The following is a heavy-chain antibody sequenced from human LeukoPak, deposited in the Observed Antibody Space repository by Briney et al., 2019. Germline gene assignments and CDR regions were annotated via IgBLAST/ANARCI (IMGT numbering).Heavy chain of an antibody. CDR3: AKDPSREGVFLEWLFVPAFDI. CDR1: GFTFSSYA. Sequence: PGGSLRLSCAASGFTFSSYAMSWVRQAPGKGLEWVSAISGSGGSTYYADSVKGRFTISRDNSKNTLYLQMDSLRAEDTAVYYCAKDPSREGVFLEWLFVPAFDIWGQGTMVTVSS. V-gene: IGHV3-23*01. CDR2: ISGSGGST. D-gene: IGHD3-3*01. J-gene: IGHJ3*02.